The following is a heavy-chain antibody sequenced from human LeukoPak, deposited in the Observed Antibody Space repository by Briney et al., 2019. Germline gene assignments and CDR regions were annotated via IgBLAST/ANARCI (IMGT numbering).Heavy chain of an antibody. CDR3: AREGGQGRGLDLDI. D-gene: IGHD3-10*01. CDR2: IIPILGIA. CDR1: GYTFTSYA. Sequence: ASVKVSCKASGYTFTSYAISWVRPAPGQGLEWMGRIIPILGIANYAQKLQGRVTMTTDTSTSTAYMELRSLRSDDTAVYYCAREGGQGRGLDLDIWGQGTMVTVSS. V-gene: IGHV1-18*01. J-gene: IGHJ3*02.